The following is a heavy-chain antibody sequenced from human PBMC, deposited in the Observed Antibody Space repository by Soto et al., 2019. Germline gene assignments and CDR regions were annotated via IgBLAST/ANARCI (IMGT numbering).Heavy chain of an antibody. V-gene: IGHV4-59*01. J-gene: IGHJ2*01. CDR3: AVPGPAGL. Sequence: QVQLQESGPGLVKSSETLSLTCTIYGGYLRSYFWSWIRQAPGKGLEWIGYSYHHGNTNYNPSLESPVTLPVDTSSNQISLKLKSVTAADAAMYYWAVPGPAGLWGRGTLVTVSS. CDR2: SYHHGNT. CDR1: GGYLRSYF.